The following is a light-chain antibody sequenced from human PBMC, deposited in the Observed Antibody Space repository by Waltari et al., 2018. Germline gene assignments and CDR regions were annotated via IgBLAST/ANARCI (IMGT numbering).Light chain of an antibody. J-gene: IGKJ2*01. CDR2: GAS. CDR1: QSVTNNY. CDR3: QQFGGSPPYT. V-gene: IGKV3-20*01. Sequence: EIVLTQSPGTLSLSPGERATLSCRASQSVTNNYLAWYQQKPGQAPRLLMYGASKRATGIPDRFSGSGSGTDFTLTINRLEPEDFAVYYCQQFGGSPPYTFGQGTKLEI.